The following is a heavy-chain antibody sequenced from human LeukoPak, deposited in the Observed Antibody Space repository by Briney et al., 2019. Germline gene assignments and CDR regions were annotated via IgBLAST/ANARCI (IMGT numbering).Heavy chain of an antibody. Sequence: PSETLSLTCTVSGGSISSSSYYWGWIRQPPGKGLEWIGSIYYSGSTYYNPSLKSRVTISVDTSKNQFSLKLSSVTAADTAVYYCAREAMITFGELPIWESWGQGTLVTVSS. V-gene: IGHV4-39*07. CDR1: GGSISSSSYY. D-gene: IGHD3-16*01. CDR2: IYYSGST. J-gene: IGHJ5*02. CDR3: AREAMITFGELPIWES.